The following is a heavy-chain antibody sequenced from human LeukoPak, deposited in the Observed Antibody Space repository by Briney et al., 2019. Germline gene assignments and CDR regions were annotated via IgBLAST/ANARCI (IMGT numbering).Heavy chain of an antibody. CDR3: ARDAANYCSGGSCYGGYFDY. D-gene: IGHD2-15*01. CDR1: GFTFSSYG. V-gene: IGHV3-30*03. J-gene: IGHJ4*02. CDR2: ISYDGSNK. Sequence: PGGSLRLSCAASGFTFSSYGMHWVRQAPGKGLEWVAVISYDGSNKYYADSVKGRFTISRVNSKNTLYLQMNSLRAEDTAVYYCARDAANYCSGGSCYGGYFDYWGQGTLVTVSS.